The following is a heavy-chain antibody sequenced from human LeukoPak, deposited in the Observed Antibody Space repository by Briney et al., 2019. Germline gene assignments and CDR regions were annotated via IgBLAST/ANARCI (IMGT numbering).Heavy chain of an antibody. CDR3: ARVSGTVWALRAINWFDP. Sequence: SETLSLTCTVSGGSISSYYWSWIRQPPGKGLEWIGYIYYSGNTNYNPSLKSRVTISVDTSKNQFSLKLSSVTAADTAVYYCARVSGTVWALRAINWFDPWGQGTLVTVSS. CDR2: IYYSGNT. J-gene: IGHJ5*02. CDR1: GGSISSYY. V-gene: IGHV4-59*08. D-gene: IGHD4-11*01.